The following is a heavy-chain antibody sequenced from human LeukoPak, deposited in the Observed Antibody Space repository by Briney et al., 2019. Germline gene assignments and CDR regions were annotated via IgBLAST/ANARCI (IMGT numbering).Heavy chain of an antibody. D-gene: IGHD3-10*01. CDR3: ARENTLVRGTRNPFDY. Sequence: SQTLSLTCAISGDSVSSNDAVWNWIRQSPSRGLEWLGRTYYRSKWYYDYAVSVTSRITINPDTSKNQFSLQPNSVTPEDTAVYYCARENTLVRGTRNPFDYWGQGTLVTVSS. V-gene: IGHV6-1*01. CDR2: TYYRSKWYY. CDR1: GDSVSSNDAV. J-gene: IGHJ4*02.